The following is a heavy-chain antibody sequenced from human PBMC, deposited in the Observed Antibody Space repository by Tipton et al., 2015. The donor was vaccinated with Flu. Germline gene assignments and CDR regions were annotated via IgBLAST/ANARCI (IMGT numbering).Heavy chain of an antibody. CDR1: GFTFSSYG. D-gene: IGHD3-10*01. CDR2: IWYDGSNK. Sequence: SLRLSCAASGFTFSSYGMHWVRQAPGKGLEWVAVIWYDGSNKYYADSVKGRFTISRDNSKNTLYLQMNSLRAEDTAVYYCARENTYYYGSGSYYSWFDPWGQGTLVTVSS. CDR3: ARENTYYYGSGSYYSWFDP. V-gene: IGHV3-33*01. J-gene: IGHJ5*02.